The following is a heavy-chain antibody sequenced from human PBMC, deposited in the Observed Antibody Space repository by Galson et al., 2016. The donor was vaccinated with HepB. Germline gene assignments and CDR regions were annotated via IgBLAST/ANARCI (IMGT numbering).Heavy chain of an antibody. J-gene: IGHJ4*02. CDR1: GFTFSNYN. D-gene: IGHD6-13*01. Sequence: SLRLSCAASGFTFSNYNMNWVRQAPGKGLEWVSSISPRSRYIYSADSVKGRFTISRDNAKNSLYLQLSSLRVDDTAVYYCARGESSSWYSFDYWGQGTLVTVSS. CDR3: ARGESSSWYSFDY. CDR2: ISPRSRYI. V-gene: IGHV3-21*01.